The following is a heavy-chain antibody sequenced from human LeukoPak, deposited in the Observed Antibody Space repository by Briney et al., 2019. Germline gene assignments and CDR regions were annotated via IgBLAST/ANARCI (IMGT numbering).Heavy chain of an antibody. J-gene: IGHJ5*02. Sequence: GASVKVSCKVSGYTLTELSMHWVRQAPGKGLEWMGGFDPEDGETIYAQKFQGRVTMTEDTSTDTAYMELSSLRSEDTAVYYCATGGVLLWFGELLKRGNWFDPWGQGTLVTVSS. CDR3: ATGGVLLWFGELLKRGNWFDP. CDR1: GYTLTELS. V-gene: IGHV1-24*01. D-gene: IGHD3-10*01. CDR2: FDPEDGET.